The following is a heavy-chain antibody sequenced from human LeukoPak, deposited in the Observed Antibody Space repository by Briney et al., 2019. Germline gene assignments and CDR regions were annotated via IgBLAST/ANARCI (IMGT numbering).Heavy chain of an antibody. D-gene: IGHD3-3*01. CDR1: GYTFTSYY. J-gene: IGHJ4*02. Sequence: GASVKVSCKASGYTFTSYYMHWVRQAPGQGLEWMGIINPSGGSTSYAQKFQGRVTMTTDTSTSTAYMELRSLRSDDTAVYYCARDQQKYYDFWSGYYRLVDYWGQGTLVTVSS. V-gene: IGHV1-46*01. CDR2: INPSGGST. CDR3: ARDQQKYYDFWSGYYRLVDY.